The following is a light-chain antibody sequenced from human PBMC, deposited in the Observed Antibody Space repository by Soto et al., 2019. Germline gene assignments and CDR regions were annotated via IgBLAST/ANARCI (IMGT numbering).Light chain of an antibody. CDR1: QSLVHSDGIAY. J-gene: IGKJ5*01. V-gene: IGKV2-30*02. CDR3: MKGTPWPIT. CDR2: KVS. Sequence: DVVMTQSPLALPVTLGHPASISCRSNQSLVHSDGIAYFSWFQQRPGRSPRRLIYKVSNRDSGVPARFSGSGSGTDFALKISMVEAEDVGVYYCMKGTPWPITFGQGTRLEIK.